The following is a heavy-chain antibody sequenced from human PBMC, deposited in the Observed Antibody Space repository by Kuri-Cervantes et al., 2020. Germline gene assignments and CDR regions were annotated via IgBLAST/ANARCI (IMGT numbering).Heavy chain of an antibody. J-gene: IGHJ3*02. CDR3: AKVNAVVVITMDLLSAFDI. Sequence: GESLKISCAASGFTFSSYAMTWVRQSPGKGLEWVAFIRYDGSNEYYADSVKGRFTISRDNSKNTVYLQMNSVRAEDAAVYYCAKVNAVVVITMDLLSAFDIWGQGTMVTVSS. CDR2: IRYDGSNE. V-gene: IGHV3-30*02. CDR1: GFTFSSYA. D-gene: IGHD3-22*01.